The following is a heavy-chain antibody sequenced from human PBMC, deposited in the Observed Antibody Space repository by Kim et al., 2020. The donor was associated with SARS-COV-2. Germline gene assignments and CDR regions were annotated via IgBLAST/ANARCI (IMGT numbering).Heavy chain of an antibody. D-gene: IGHD3-10*01. J-gene: IGHJ1*01. CDR3: AKKSNDYYGSGTFQH. Sequence: DSVKGRFTISRDNSKNTLYLQMNSLRAEDTAVYYCAKKSNDYYGSGTFQHWGQGTLVTVSS. V-gene: IGHV3-23*01.